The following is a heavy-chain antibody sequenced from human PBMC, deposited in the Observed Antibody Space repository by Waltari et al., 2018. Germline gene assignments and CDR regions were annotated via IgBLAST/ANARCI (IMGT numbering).Heavy chain of an antibody. V-gene: IGHV4-30-4*01. CDR2: IYYSGST. CDR1: GGSISSGDYY. D-gene: IGHD5-12*01. J-gene: IGHJ6*02. CDR3: ARRRRDGYNHYYYYGMDV. Sequence: QVQLQESGPGLVKPSQTLSLTCTVAGGSISSGDYYWSWIRQPPGKGLEWIGYIYYSGSTYYNPSLKSRVTISVDTSKNQFSLKLSSVTAADTAVYYCARRRRDGYNHYYYYGMDVWGQGTTVTVSS.